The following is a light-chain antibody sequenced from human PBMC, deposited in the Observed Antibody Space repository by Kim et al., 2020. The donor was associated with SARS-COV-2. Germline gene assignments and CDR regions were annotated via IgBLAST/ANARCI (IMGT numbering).Light chain of an antibody. CDR2: DAS. CDR3: QRYDNHPIT. CDR1: QHISKY. J-gene: IGKJ3*01. Sequence: DIQMTQSPSSLSASVGDRVTITCQASQHISKYLSWYQQKPGRAPKLLIYDASNLESGVPSRFSGGGSGTDFTFTISSLQPEDIATYYCQRYDNHPITIGPGTKVDIK. V-gene: IGKV1-33*01.